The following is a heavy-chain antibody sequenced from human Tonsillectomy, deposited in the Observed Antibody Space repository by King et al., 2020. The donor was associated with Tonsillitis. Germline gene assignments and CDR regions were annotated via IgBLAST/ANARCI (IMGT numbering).Heavy chain of an antibody. CDR2: INHSGST. D-gene: IGHD4-11*01. V-gene: IGHV4-34*01. CDR3: ARGQYSNYDYYYYMDV. Sequence: VQLQQWGAGLLKPSETLSLTCAVYGGSFSGYYWSWIRQPPGKGLEWIGEINHSGSTNYNPSLKSRVTISVDTSKNQFSLKLSSVTAADTAVYYCARGQYSNYDYYYYMDVWGKGTTVTVSS. J-gene: IGHJ6*03. CDR1: GGSFSGYY.